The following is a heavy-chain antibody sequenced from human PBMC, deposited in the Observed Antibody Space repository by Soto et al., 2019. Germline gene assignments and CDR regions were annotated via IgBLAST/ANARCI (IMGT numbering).Heavy chain of an antibody. D-gene: IGHD6-19*01. CDR3: AKETGVAVAGGDGFDP. J-gene: IGHJ5*02. V-gene: IGHV3-23*01. CDR1: GFTFSSYA. CDR2: ISGSGGST. Sequence: GGSLRLSCAASGFTFSSYAMSWVRQAPGKGLEWVSAISGSGGSTYYADSVKGRFTISRDNSKNTLYLQMNSLRAEDTAVYYCAKETGVAVAGGDGFDPWGQGTLVTVSS.